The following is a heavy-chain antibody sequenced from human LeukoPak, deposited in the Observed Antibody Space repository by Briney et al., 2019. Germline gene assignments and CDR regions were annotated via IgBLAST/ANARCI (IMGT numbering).Heavy chain of an antibody. CDR3: VRRTSGSYSDY. CDR2: ISYSGSTT. D-gene: IGHD1-26*01. CDR1: GGSISSSSVY. J-gene: IGHJ4*02. V-gene: IGHV4-39*01. Sequence: SETLSLTCTVSGGSISSSSVYWGWIRQPPGKGLEWIATISYSGSTTSYNPSLKSRVTISVDTSKNQFSLKLNSVTAADSAVYYRVRRTSGSYSDYWGQGTLVTVSS.